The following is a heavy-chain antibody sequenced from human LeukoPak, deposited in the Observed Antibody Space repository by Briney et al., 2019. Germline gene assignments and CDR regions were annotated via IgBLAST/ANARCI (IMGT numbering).Heavy chain of an antibody. Sequence: SETLSLTCTVSGGSISSYYWSWIRQPPGKGLEWIGYIYYSGSTNYNPSLKSRVTISVDTSKNQFSLKLSSVTAADTAVYYCARYYDSGGYLRWGFDYWGQGTLVTVSS. CDR3: ARYYDSGGYLRWGFDY. J-gene: IGHJ4*02. CDR1: GGSISSYY. CDR2: IYYSGST. D-gene: IGHD3-22*01. V-gene: IGHV4-59*01.